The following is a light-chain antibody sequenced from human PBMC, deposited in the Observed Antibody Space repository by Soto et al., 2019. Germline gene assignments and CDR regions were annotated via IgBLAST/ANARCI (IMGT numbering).Light chain of an antibody. Sequence: EVVLTQSPGTLSLSPGERATLSCRASQSVTKYLAWYQQKPGQPPRLLIYDASIRATDIPARFSGSGSGTDFTLTIDSLEPEDFAIYYCQQRGNWPPITFGQGTRLEI. CDR1: QSVTKY. CDR3: QQRGNWPPIT. V-gene: IGKV3-11*01. CDR2: DAS. J-gene: IGKJ5*01.